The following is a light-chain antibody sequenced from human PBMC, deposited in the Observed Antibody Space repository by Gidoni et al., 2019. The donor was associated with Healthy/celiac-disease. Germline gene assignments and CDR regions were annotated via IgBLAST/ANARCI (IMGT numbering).Light chain of an antibody. CDR2: CAS. Sequence: EIGKTQTTATLSVSPGERATLSCRASQSVISNLAWYQQKPGQAPRLLIYCASTRATGLPARFSGGGSGTEFTLPIRCLPSEVFAVYYCPQYNNLPPFTFGQGTRLEIK. V-gene: IGKV3-15*01. J-gene: IGKJ5*01. CDR1: QSVISN. CDR3: PQYNNLPPFT.